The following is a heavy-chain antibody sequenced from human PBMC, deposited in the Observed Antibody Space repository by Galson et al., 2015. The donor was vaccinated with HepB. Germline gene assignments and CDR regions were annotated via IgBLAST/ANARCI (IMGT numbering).Heavy chain of an antibody. J-gene: IGHJ4*02. D-gene: IGHD2-15*01. Sequence: ETLSLTCAVSGGAFSDYYWNWIRQPPGKGLEYIGEINHSGSTYYNPSLRSRVTISVDTSKNQIFLKLTSVTAADTAIYYCARGAWPTLAGLVGYWGQGTLVTVSS. CDR2: INHSGST. CDR1: GGAFSDYY. V-gene: IGHV4-34*01. CDR3: ARGAWPTLAGLVGY.